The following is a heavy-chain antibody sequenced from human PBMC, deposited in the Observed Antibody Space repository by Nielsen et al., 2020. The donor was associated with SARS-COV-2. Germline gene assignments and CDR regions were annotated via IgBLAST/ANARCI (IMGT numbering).Heavy chain of an antibody. CDR3: ARQRGRGWYFDL. V-gene: IGHV4-59*08. CDR2: VSYSGRT. Sequence: SETLSPTCTVSGGSISTYYWSWIRQSPGKGVEWIAQVSYSGRTDYNPSLSLERRVTLSVDTSKNQVSLQLSSVTAADTALYYCARQRGRGWYFDLWGRGTLVTVSS. CDR1: GGSISTYY. D-gene: IGHD3-16*01. J-gene: IGHJ2*01.